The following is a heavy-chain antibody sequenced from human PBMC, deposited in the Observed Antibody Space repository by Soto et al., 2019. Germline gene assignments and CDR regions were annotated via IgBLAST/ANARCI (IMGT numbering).Heavy chain of an antibody. J-gene: IGHJ5*02. D-gene: IGHD3-3*01. Sequence: PSETLSLTCTVSGGSISSSSYYWGWIRQPPGKGLEWIGSIYYSGSTYYNPSLKSRVTISVDTSKNQFSLKLSSVTAADTAVYYCARSSVLRFLEWSYYPNWFDPWGQGTLVTVSS. CDR3: ARSSVLRFLEWSYYPNWFDP. V-gene: IGHV4-39*01. CDR2: IYYSGST. CDR1: GGSISSSSYY.